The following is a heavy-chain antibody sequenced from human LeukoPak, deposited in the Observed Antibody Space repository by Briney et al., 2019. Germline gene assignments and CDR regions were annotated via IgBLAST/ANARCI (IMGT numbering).Heavy chain of an antibody. V-gene: IGHV4-38-2*01. Sequence: SETLSLTCAVSGYSISSGYYWGWIRQPPGKGLEWIGSIYHSGSTYYSPSLKSRVTISVDTSKNQFSLKLSSVTAADTAVYYCARLALSGSYYPNYWGQGTLVTVSS. CDR2: IYHSGST. J-gene: IGHJ4*02. CDR1: GYSISSGYY. CDR3: ARLALSGSYYPNY. D-gene: IGHD1-26*01.